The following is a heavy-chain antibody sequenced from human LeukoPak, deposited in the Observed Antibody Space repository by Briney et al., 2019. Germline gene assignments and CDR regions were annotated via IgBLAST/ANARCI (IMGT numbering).Heavy chain of an antibody. J-gene: IGHJ4*02. Sequence: ASVKVSCKASGYTFTSYGISWVRQAPGQGLEWMGWISAYNGNTNYAQKLQGRVTMTTDTSTSTAYMELRSLRSDDTAVYYCARVTPPDYYGSGSPDDYWGQGTLVTVSS. V-gene: IGHV1-18*01. D-gene: IGHD3-10*01. CDR3: ARVTPPDYYGSGSPDDY. CDR1: GYTFTSYG. CDR2: ISAYNGNT.